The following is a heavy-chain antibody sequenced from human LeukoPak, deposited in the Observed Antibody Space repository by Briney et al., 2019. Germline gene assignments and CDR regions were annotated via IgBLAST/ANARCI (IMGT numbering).Heavy chain of an antibody. CDR2: IYHSGST. J-gene: IGHJ4*02. D-gene: IGHD6-6*01. V-gene: IGHV4-4*02. Sequence: SGTLSLTCAVSGGSISSSNWWSWVRQPPGKGLEWIGEIYHSGSTNYNPSLKSRVTISVDTSKNQFSLKLSSVTAADTAVYYCARHEFRSYSSSSLDYWGQGTLVTVSS. CDR3: ARHEFRSYSSSSLDY. CDR1: GGSISSSNW.